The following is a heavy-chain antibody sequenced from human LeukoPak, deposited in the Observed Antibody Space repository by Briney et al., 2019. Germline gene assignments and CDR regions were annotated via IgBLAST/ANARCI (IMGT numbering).Heavy chain of an antibody. D-gene: IGHD5-24*01. J-gene: IGHJ3*02. CDR1: GYDFPRHW. Sequence: GESLKISCKGSGYDFPRHWIGWVRQMAGRGLEWMGTIYPGDANMDIRYSPSFQGQVTISADKSIITAYLQWSSLRASDTAMYYCARQRSRDGYNYDGFDIWGQGTMVTVSS. CDR2: IYPGDANMDI. V-gene: IGHV5-51*01. CDR3: ARQRSRDGYNYDGFDI.